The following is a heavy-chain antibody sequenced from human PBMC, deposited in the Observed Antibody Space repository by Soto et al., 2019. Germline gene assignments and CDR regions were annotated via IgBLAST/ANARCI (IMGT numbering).Heavy chain of an antibody. CDR1: VFPVSNND. Sequence: GGSMRLSCSASVFPVSNNDMTGVRKAPGKGLELVSSIYSTGNTFYADSVKGRFTISRDNSKNTLYLQMNSLRVEDTAVYYCARNVPVTTLGYWGQGTLVTVSS. D-gene: IGHD4-17*01. CDR3: ARNVPVTTLGY. V-gene: IGHV3-66*01. J-gene: IGHJ4*02. CDR2: IYSTGNT.